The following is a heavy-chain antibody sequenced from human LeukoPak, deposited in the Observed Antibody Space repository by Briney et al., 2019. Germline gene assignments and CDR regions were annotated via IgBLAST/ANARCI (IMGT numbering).Heavy chain of an antibody. CDR3: ARGAARDDSSGYLGY. CDR2: IYYSGST. V-gene: IGHV4-59*01. D-gene: IGHD3-22*01. Sequence: PSETLSLTCGVSGYSISRGYYWAWIRQPPGKGLEWIGYIYYSGSTNYNPSLKSRVTISVDTSKNQFSLKLSSVTAADTAVYYCARGAARDDSSGYLGYWGQGTLVTVSS. J-gene: IGHJ4*02. CDR1: GYSISRGYY.